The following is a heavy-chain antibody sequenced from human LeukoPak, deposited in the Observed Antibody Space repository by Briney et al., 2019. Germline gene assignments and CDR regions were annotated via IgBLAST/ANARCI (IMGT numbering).Heavy chain of an antibody. V-gene: IGHV4-34*01. CDR1: GGSFSGYY. CDR2: INHSGST. CDR3: ARGSSRRRYGMDV. D-gene: IGHD6-6*01. J-gene: IGHJ6*02. Sequence: SETLSLTCAVYGGSFSGYYWSWIRQPPGKGLEWIGEINHSGSTNYNPSLKSRVTISVDTSKNQFSPKLSSVTAADTAVYYCARGSSRRRYGMDVWGQGTTVTVSS.